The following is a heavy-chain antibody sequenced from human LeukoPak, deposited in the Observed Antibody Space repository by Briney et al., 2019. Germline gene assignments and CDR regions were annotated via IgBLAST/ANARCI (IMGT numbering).Heavy chain of an antibody. CDR2: IYYSGRT. CDR3: GRGSWQHVY. Sequence: SETLSLTCTVSGGSISSYYWSWIRQPPGKGLEWIGYIYYSGRTNYNPSLKTRVTISVDTSKNQFSLKVSSVTAADTAVYYCGRGSWQHVYWGQGTLVTVSS. J-gene: IGHJ4*02. V-gene: IGHV4-59*08. CDR1: GGSISSYY. D-gene: IGHD6-6*01.